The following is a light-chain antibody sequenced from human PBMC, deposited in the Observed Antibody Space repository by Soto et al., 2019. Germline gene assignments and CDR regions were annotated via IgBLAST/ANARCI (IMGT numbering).Light chain of an antibody. J-gene: IGLJ3*02. CDR2: EVS. CDR1: SSDVGGYNY. CDR3: TSYTSSSTLV. Sequence: QSALTQPASVSGSPGQSITISCTGTSSDVGGYNYVSWYQHHPGKAPKLMIYEVSNRPSGVSNRFSGSKSGNTASLTISGLRAEDEADYYCTSYTSSSTLVFGGGTKPTVL. V-gene: IGLV2-14*01.